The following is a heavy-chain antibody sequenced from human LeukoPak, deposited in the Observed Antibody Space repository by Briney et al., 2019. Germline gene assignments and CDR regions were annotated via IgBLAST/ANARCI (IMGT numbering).Heavy chain of an antibody. V-gene: IGHV3-23*01. CDR1: GFTFSTYA. CDR3: AKVKGGYGPLRDMDV. D-gene: IGHD3-10*01. Sequence: PGRSLRLSCAASGFTFSTYAMSWVRQAPGKGLEWVSAISGSGDSTSYADSVMGRFTISRDNSKNTLYLQMNSLRVEDTAGYYCAKVKGGYGPLRDMDVWGQGTTVTVSS. CDR2: ISGSGDST. J-gene: IGHJ6*02.